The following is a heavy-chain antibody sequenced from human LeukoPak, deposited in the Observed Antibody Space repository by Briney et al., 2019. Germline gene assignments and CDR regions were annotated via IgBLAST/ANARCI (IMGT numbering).Heavy chain of an antibody. Sequence: GGSLRLSCAASGFLFSNYWMQWVRQAPGTGLEWVANINQDGSKKDYVDSVRGRFTISRDNAKNSLYLQMDSLRVEDTAMYHCATSRSFTTVREFDHWGQGTLVTVSS. J-gene: IGHJ4*02. D-gene: IGHD4-17*01. CDR3: ATSRSFTTVREFDH. V-gene: IGHV3-7*01. CDR1: GFLFSNYW. CDR2: INQDGSKK.